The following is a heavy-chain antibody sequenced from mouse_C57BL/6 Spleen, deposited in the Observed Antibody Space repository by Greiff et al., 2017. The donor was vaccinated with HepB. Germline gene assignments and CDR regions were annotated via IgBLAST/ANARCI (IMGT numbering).Heavy chain of an antibody. CDR1: GYAFSSYW. D-gene: IGHD1-1*01. CDR2: IYPGDGDT. J-gene: IGHJ4*01. CDR3: ARWSRVYAMDY. Sequence: VQLQQSGAELVKPGASVKISCKASGYAFSSYWMNWVKQRPGKGLEWIGQIYPGDGDTNYNGKFKGKATLTADKSSSTAYMQLSSLTSEDSAVYFCARWSRVYAMDYWGQGTSVTVSS. V-gene: IGHV1-80*01.